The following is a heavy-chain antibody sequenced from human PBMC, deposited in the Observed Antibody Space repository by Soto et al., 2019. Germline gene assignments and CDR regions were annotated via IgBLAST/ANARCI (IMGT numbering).Heavy chain of an antibody. Sequence: QVQLVQSGAEVKKPGASLKVSCKTSGYTFSDYYMHWVRQAPGQGLEWMGWIKPDNDGTNYAQKFQGRISMTGDTSITTAYLELSGLRYDDTAIYYCARSVRGHDAFDIWGQGTMVTVSS. D-gene: IGHD3-10*02. CDR3: ARSVRGHDAFDI. J-gene: IGHJ3*02. V-gene: IGHV1-2*02. CDR2: IKPDNDGT. CDR1: GYTFSDYY.